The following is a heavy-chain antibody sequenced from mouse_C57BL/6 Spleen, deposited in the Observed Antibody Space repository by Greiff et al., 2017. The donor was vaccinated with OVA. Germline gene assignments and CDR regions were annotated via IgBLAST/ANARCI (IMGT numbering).Heavy chain of an antibody. CDR2: IYPGSGST. Sequence: QVHVKQSGAELVKPGASVKMSCKASGYTFTSYWITWVKQRPGQGLEWIGDIYPGSGSTNYNEKFKSKATLTVDTSSSTAYMQLSSLTSEYSAVYYCARGGHYYSLGYWGQGTTLTVSS. V-gene: IGHV1-55*01. J-gene: IGHJ2*01. CDR1: GYTFTSYW. CDR3: ARGGHYYSLGY. D-gene: IGHD1-2*01.